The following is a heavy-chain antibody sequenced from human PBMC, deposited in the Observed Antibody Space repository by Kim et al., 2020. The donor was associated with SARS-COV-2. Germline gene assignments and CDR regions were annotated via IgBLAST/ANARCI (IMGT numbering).Heavy chain of an antibody. Sequence: GRFTITRDNAKNSLYLQMNSLRDEDTAVYYCARSPQQLVPPYYYYYGMDVWGQGTTVTVSS. V-gene: IGHV3-48*02. D-gene: IGHD6-13*01. CDR3: ARSPQQLVPPYYYYYGMDV. J-gene: IGHJ6*02.